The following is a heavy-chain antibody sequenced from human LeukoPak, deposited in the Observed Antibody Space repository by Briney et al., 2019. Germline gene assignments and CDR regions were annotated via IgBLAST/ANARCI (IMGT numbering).Heavy chain of an antibody. V-gene: IGHV1-24*01. CDR2: FDPEDGET. CDR3: AALMVRGVIRLNWFDP. D-gene: IGHD3-10*01. Sequence: ASVKVSRKVSGYTLTELSMRWVRQAPGKGLEWMGGFDPEDGETIYAHKFQGRVTMTEDTSTDTAYMELSSLRSEDTAVYYCAALMVRGVIRLNWFDPWGQGTLVPVSS. J-gene: IGHJ5*02. CDR1: GYTLTELS.